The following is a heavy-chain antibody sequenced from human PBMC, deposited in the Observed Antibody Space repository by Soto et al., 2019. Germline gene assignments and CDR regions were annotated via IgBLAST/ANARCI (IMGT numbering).Heavy chain of an antibody. CDR3: ARRLPRDYGFDY. Sequence: EVQLLESGGGLVQPGGSLRLSCAASGFTFGNYAMSWVRQAPRKGLEWVSAISGRGGSTFYADSVKGRFTISRDNSKNTLYLLLNSLRAEDTAIYYCARRLPRDYGFDYWGHGTLVTVSS. D-gene: IGHD4-17*01. V-gene: IGHV3-23*01. CDR2: ISGRGGST. J-gene: IGHJ4*01. CDR1: GFTFGNYA.